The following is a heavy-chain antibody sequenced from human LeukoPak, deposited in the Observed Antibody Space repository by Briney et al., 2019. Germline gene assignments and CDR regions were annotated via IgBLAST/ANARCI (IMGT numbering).Heavy chain of an antibody. Sequence: ASVKVSCKASGYTFTSYDINWVRQATGQGLEWMGWMNPNSGNTGYAQKFQGRVTMTRNTSISTAYMELSSLRSEDTAVYYCARSLDCSGGSCYFLNYYYGMDVWGQGTTVTVSS. V-gene: IGHV1-8*01. D-gene: IGHD2-15*01. CDR3: ARSLDCSGGSCYFLNYYYGMDV. CDR2: MNPNSGNT. J-gene: IGHJ6*02. CDR1: GYTFTSYD.